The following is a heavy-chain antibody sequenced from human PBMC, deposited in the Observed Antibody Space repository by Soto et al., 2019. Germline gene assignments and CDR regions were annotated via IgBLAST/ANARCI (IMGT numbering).Heavy chain of an antibody. Sequence: GGSLRLSCAASGFTFSSYAMSWVRQAPGKGLEWVSAISGSGGSTYYADSVKGRFTISRDNSKNTLYLQMNSLRAEDTAVYYCAKDPASIAARPDAKNWFDPWGQGTLVTVSS. CDR3: AKDPASIAARPDAKNWFDP. J-gene: IGHJ5*02. D-gene: IGHD6-6*01. CDR1: GFTFSSYA. V-gene: IGHV3-23*01. CDR2: ISGSGGST.